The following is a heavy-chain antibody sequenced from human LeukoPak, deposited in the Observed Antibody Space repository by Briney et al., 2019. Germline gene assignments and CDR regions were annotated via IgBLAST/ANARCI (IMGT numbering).Heavy chain of an antibody. J-gene: IGHJ4*02. V-gene: IGHV1-2*02. CDR1: GYTFTGYY. Sequence: ASVKVSCKASGYTFTGYYMHWVRQAPGQGLEWMGWINPNSGGTNYAQKFQGRVTMTRDTSISTAYMELSRLRSDDTAAYYCARDLYTTYAAGSPLGAYWGQGTLVTVSS. D-gene: IGHD6-13*01. CDR3: ARDLYTTYAAGSPLGAY. CDR2: INPNSGGT.